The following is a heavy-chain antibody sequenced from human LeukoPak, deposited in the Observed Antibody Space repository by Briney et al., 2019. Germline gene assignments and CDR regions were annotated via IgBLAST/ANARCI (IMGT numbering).Heavy chain of an antibody. CDR3: ARAPLPPRVSLEFYYYYGMDV. CDR1: GGTFSSYA. Sequence: GASVKVSCKASGGTFSSYAISWVRQAPGQGLEWMGGIIPIFGTANYAQKFQGRVTITADKSTSTDYMELSSLRSEDTAVYYCARAPLPPRVSLEFYYYYGMDVWGKGTTVTVSS. D-gene: IGHD3-16*02. CDR2: IIPIFGTA. V-gene: IGHV1-69*06. J-gene: IGHJ6*04.